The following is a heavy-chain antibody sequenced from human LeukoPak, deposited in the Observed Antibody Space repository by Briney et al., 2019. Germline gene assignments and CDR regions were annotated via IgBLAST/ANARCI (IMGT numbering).Heavy chain of an antibody. CDR2: IYPGDSDT. CDR1: GYSFTSCW. CDR3: ASPPGGYCSGGSCYPDPGFLQH. V-gene: IGHV5-51*01. J-gene: IGHJ1*01. D-gene: IGHD2-15*01. Sequence: GESLKISCKGSGYSFTSCWIGWVRQMPGKGLEWMGIIYPGDSDTRYSPSFQGQVTISADKSISTAYLQWSSLKASDTAMYYCASPPGGYCSGGSCYPDPGFLQHWGQGTLVTVSS.